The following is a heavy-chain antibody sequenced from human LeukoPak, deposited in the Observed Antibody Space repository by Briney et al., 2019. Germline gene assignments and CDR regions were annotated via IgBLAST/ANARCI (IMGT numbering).Heavy chain of an antibody. Sequence: SETLSLTCTVSGGSISSYYWSWIRQPPGKGLEWIGYIYYSGSTNYNPSLKRRVTISVDTSKNQFSLKLSSVTAADTAVYYCARAPLGYTYGPFDYWGQGTLVTVSS. CDR2: IYYSGST. CDR3: ARAPLGYTYGPFDY. D-gene: IGHD5-18*01. CDR1: GGSISSYY. J-gene: IGHJ4*02. V-gene: IGHV4-59*01.